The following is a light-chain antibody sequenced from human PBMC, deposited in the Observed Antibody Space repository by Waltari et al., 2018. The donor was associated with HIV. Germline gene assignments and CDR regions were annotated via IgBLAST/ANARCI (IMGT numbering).Light chain of an antibody. Sequence: EIVLTQSPGTMSLSPGERATLSCRAIQSVSSSYLAWYQQKPGQAPRLRIYGASSRATGVPDRFSGSGSGTDFTFTISRLEPEDFAVYYCQQYGSSPPVTFGQGTRLEIK. CDR2: GAS. V-gene: IGKV3-20*01. CDR3: QQYGSSPPVT. CDR1: QSVSSSY. J-gene: IGKJ5*01.